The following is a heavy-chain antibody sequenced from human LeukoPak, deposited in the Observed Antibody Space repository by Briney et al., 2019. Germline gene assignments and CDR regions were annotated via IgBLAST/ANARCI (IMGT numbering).Heavy chain of an antibody. Sequence: KSSETLSLTCTVSGGSISSSSYYWGWIRQPPGKGLEWIGSIYYSGSTYYNPSLKSRVTISVDTSKNQFSLKLSSVTAADTAVYYCARIVVVVAAIDYWGQGTLVTVSS. CDR1: GGSISSSSYY. D-gene: IGHD2-15*01. J-gene: IGHJ4*02. CDR2: IYYSGST. CDR3: ARIVVVVAAIDY. V-gene: IGHV4-39*01.